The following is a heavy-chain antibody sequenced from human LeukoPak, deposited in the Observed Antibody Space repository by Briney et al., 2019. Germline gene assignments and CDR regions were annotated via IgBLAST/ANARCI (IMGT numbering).Heavy chain of an antibody. CDR3: ARDDWFSY. CDR1: GFTFRGNW. CDR2: IKIDGSST. V-gene: IGHV3-74*01. J-gene: IGHJ4*02. Sequence: GGSLRLSCAASGFTFRGNWMHWVRHAPGKGLVWVSRIKIDGSSTSYADSVKGRFTISRDNAKNTLYLQMNSLRAEDTAVYYCARDDWFSYWGQGTLVTVSS. D-gene: IGHD3-9*01.